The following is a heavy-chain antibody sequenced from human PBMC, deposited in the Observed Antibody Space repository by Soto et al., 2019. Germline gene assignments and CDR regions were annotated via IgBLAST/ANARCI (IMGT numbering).Heavy chain of an antibody. V-gene: IGHV4-4*07. CDR3: ARDCSGGACYPASFDY. D-gene: IGHD2-15*01. CDR2: IYYTGST. J-gene: IGHJ4*02. Sequence: SETLSLTCSVSAGSISTYHWSWIRQPAGKGLEWIGRIYYTGSTDYNPSLKSRVTMSVDTSKNQFSLKVSSVTAADTAVYYCARDCSGGACYPASFDYWGQGALVTVSS. CDR1: AGSISTYH.